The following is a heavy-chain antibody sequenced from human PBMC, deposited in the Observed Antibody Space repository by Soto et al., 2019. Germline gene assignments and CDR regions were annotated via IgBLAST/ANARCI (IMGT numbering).Heavy chain of an antibody. Sequence: KPSETLSLTCAVSGGSISSSNWWSWVRQPPGKGLEWIGEIYHSGSTNYNPSLKSRVTISVDKSKNQFSLKLSSATAADTAVYYCARAAELGYYYYGMDVWGQGTTVTVSS. D-gene: IGHD7-27*01. CDR1: GGSISSSNW. V-gene: IGHV4-4*02. CDR3: ARAAELGYYYYGMDV. CDR2: IYHSGST. J-gene: IGHJ6*02.